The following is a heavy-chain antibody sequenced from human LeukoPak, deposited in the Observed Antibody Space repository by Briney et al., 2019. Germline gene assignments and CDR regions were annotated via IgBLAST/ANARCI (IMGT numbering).Heavy chain of an antibody. V-gene: IGHV4-30-2*01. Sequence: PSQTLSLTCAVSGGSISSGGYSGSWIRQPRGKGLEWIGYIYQSGSTYYNPSLKSRVTISVDRSKSQFSLKLSSVSASDTAVYYRARDTGGDAFDIWGQGTMVTVSS. CDR2: IYQSGST. CDR1: GGSISSGGYS. D-gene: IGHD4-17*01. J-gene: IGHJ3*02. CDR3: ARDTGGDAFDI.